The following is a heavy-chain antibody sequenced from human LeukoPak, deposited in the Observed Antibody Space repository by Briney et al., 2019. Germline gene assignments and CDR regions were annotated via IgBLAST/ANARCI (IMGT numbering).Heavy chain of an antibody. V-gene: IGHV1-2*02. Sequence: ASVKVSCKASGYTFTGYYMHWVRQAPGQGLEWMGWINPNSGGTNYAQKFQGRVTMPRDTSISTAYMELSRLRSDDTAVYYCAGLTTANNWFDPWGQGTLVTVSS. D-gene: IGHD1-1*01. CDR3: AGLTTANNWFDP. J-gene: IGHJ5*02. CDR1: GYTFTGYY. CDR2: INPNSGGT.